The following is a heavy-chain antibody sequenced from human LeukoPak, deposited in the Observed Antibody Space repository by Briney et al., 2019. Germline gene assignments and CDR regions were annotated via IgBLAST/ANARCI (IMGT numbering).Heavy chain of an antibody. D-gene: IGHD2-2*01. CDR3: AKRGDCSGTCTYDY. CDR1: GFTFSNYA. CDR2: VGGSGVKT. Sequence: GGSLRLSCAASGFTFSNYAIHWVRQAPGKGLEWVSIVGGSGVKTYYADSVKGRFTISRDNSKNTVYLQMNSMRAEDTAVYYCAKRGDCSGTCTYDYWGQGTLVTVSS. J-gene: IGHJ4*02. V-gene: IGHV3-23*01.